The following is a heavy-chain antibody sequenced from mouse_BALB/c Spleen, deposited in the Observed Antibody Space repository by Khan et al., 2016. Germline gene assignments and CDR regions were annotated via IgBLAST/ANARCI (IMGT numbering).Heavy chain of an antibody. CDR3: AQGDGYYYFDY. CDR1: GISITTGNYR. Sequence: EVQLQESGPGLVKPSQTVSLTCTVTGISITTGNYRWSWIRQFPGNKLEWIGYIYYSGTITYNPSLTNRTTITRDTSKNQFFLEMNSLTAEDTATYYCAQGDGYYYFDYWGQGTTLTVSS. CDR2: IYYSGTI. J-gene: IGHJ2*01. D-gene: IGHD2-3*01. V-gene: IGHV3-5*02.